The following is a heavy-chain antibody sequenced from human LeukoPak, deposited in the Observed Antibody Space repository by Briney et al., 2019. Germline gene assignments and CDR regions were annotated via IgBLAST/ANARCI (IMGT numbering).Heavy chain of an antibody. CDR3: ARSELALLFDY. J-gene: IGHJ4*02. V-gene: IGHV4-39*07. Sequence: SETLSLTCTVSGGSIRSSDYYWGWIRQPPGKGLEWVGNIYYSGSTNYNPSLKSRVTISVDTSKNQFSLKLSSVTAADTAVYYCARSELALLFDYWGQGTLVTVSS. CDR2: IYYSGST. CDR1: GGSIRSSDYY.